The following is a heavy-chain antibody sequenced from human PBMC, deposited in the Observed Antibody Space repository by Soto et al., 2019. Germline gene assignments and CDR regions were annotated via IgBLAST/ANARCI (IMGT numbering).Heavy chain of an antibody. CDR1: GFTLSSYS. CDR3: ARDWGGEGTFDY. D-gene: IGHD3-16*01. V-gene: IGHV3-21*01. Sequence: EVQLVESGGGLVKPGGSLRLSCAASGFTLSSYSMNWVRQAPGKGLEWVSSISSSSSYIYYADSVKGRFTISRDNAKNSLYLQMNSLRAEETAVSYCARDWGGEGTFDYWGQGTLVTVSS. CDR2: ISSSSSYI. J-gene: IGHJ4*02.